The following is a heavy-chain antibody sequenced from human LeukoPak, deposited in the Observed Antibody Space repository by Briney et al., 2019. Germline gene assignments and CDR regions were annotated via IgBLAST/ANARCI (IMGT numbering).Heavy chain of an antibody. V-gene: IGHV3-74*01. CDR1: GFTFSNFW. CDR2: IKRDGSST. CDR3: ARDYSGSGSP. Sequence: GGSLRLSCAASGFTFSNFWMHWVRQAPGKGLVWVSRIKRDGSSTDYADSVKGRFTVSRDNAKNTLYLQTNSLRADDTAVYYCARDYSGSGSPWGQGTLVTVSS. J-gene: IGHJ5*02. D-gene: IGHD3-10*01.